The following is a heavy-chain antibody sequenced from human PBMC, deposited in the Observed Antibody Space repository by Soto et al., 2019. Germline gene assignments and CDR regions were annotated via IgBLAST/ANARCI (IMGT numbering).Heavy chain of an antibody. CDR3: ASSLTSSSWIEYNWFDP. CDR1: GGTFSSYA. V-gene: IGHV1-69*13. Sequence: ASVKVSCKASGGTFSSYAISWVRQAPGQGLEWMGGIIPIFGTANYAQKFQGRVTITADESTSTAYMELSSLRSEDTAVYYCASSLTSSSWIEYNWFDPWGQGTLVTVSS. CDR2: IIPIFGTA. J-gene: IGHJ5*02. D-gene: IGHD6-13*01.